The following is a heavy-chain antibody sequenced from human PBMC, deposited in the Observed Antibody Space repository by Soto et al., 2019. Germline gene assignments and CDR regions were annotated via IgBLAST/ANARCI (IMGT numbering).Heavy chain of an antibody. CDR1: GGSVSSGTYY. J-gene: IGHJ4*02. CDR3: ARGLRPDF. V-gene: IGHV4-61*01. D-gene: IGHD6-25*01. CDR2: ISYSGST. Sequence: ETLSLTCTVSGGSVSSGTYYWTWIRQPPGKGLEWIGYISYSGSTNYNPSLESRVTISVDTSKKEFHLKVTSVTAADAGVYFCARGLRPDFWGQGILVTVSS.